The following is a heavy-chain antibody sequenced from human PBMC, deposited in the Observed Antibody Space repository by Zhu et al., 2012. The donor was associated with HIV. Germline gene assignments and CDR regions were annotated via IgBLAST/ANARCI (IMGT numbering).Heavy chain of an antibody. D-gene: IGHD5-12*01. Sequence: QVQLQESGPGLVKPSETLSLSCTVSGGSISTSNYYWGWIRQPPGKGLEWIGSISYSGNTYYNTSLKSRVTMSADRSKNQFSLNVRSVTAADTAVYYCARRYTSGYYGMDYWGQGTLLTVSS. CDR1: GGSISTSNYY. V-gene: IGHV4-39*07. CDR3: ARRYTSGYYGMDY. CDR2: ISYSGNT. J-gene: IGHJ4*02.